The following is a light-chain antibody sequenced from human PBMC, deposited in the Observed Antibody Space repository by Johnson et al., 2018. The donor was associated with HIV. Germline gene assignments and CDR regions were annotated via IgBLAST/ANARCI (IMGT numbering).Light chain of an antibody. CDR1: GSNIGNNY. J-gene: IGLJ1*01. Sequence: QSVLTQPPSVSAAPGQKVTISCSGSGSNIGNNYVSWYQQLPGTAPKLLIYDNNKRPSGIPDRFSGSKSGTSATLGITGLQTGDEADYYCGTWDSSLSAAFVIGTGTKGTLL. CDR2: DNN. V-gene: IGLV1-51*01. CDR3: GTWDSSLSAAFV.